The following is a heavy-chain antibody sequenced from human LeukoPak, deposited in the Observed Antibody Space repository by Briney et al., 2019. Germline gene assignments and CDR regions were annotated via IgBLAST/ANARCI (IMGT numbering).Heavy chain of an antibody. Sequence: GGSLRLSCAASGFTFNSYSMNWVRQAPGKGLEWVSFISSSSSYIYYADSVKGRFTISRDNAKNSLYLQMNSLRAEDTAVYYCAKRGGMYPAHYFDYWGQGTLVTVSS. CDR1: GFTFNSYS. V-gene: IGHV3-21*04. CDR3: AKRGGMYPAHYFDY. J-gene: IGHJ4*02. CDR2: ISSSSSYI. D-gene: IGHD6-13*01.